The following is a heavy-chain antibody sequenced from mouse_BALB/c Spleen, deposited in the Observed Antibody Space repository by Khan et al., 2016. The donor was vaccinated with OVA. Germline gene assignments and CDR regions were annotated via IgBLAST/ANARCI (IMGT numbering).Heavy chain of an antibody. D-gene: IGHD4-1*01. Sequence: QVQLQQPGPEVVRPGVSVKISCKGSGDTFTDYAIHWVKQSHVKSLEWIGVISTYNGNTNYNQNFKGKATMTVDKSSSTAYLELARVTSEDSAIYYCARGKSNWYYFDYWGHGTTLTVSS. J-gene: IGHJ2*01. CDR3: ARGKSNWYYFDY. CDR1: GDTFTDYA. V-gene: IGHV1S137*01. CDR2: ISTYNGNT.